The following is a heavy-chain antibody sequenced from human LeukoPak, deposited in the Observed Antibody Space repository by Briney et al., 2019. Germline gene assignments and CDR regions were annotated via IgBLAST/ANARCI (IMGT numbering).Heavy chain of an antibody. CDR1: GFTFSSYA. V-gene: IGHV3-30*04. Sequence: GRSLRLSCAASGFTFSSYAMHWVRQAPGKGLEWVAVISYDGSNKYYADSVKGRFTISRGNSKNTLYLQMNSLRAEDTAVYYCAKDEDTAMDYWGQGTLVTVSS. D-gene: IGHD5-18*01. J-gene: IGHJ4*02. CDR2: ISYDGSNK. CDR3: AKDEDTAMDY.